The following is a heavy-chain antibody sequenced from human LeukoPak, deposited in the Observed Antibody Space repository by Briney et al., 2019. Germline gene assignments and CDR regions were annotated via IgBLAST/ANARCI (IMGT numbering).Heavy chain of an antibody. CDR1: GGSFSGYY. CDR3: ARISSYYDYVWGSYRPDAFDI. Sequence: SETLSLTCAVYGGSFSGYYWSWIRQPPGKGLEWIGEINHSGSTNYNPSLKSRVTISVDTSKNQFSLKLSSVTAADTAVYYCARISSYYDYVWGSYRPDAFDIWGQGTMVTVSS. J-gene: IGHJ3*02. CDR2: INHSGST. D-gene: IGHD3-16*02. V-gene: IGHV4-34*01.